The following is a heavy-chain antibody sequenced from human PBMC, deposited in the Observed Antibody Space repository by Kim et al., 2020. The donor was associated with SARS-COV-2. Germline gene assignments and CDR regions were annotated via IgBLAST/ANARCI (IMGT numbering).Heavy chain of an antibody. Sequence: PSLKSRVTISVDTSKNQFSLKLSSVTAADTAVYYCARGHYDILTGNWFDPWGQGTLVTVSS. J-gene: IGHJ5*02. CDR3: ARGHYDILTGNWFDP. D-gene: IGHD3-9*01. V-gene: IGHV4-59*09.